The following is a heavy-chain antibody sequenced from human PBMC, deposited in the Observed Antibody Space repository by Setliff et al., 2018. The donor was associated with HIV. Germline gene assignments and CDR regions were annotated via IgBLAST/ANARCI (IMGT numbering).Heavy chain of an antibody. V-gene: IGHV3-7*03. J-gene: IGHJ4*02. CDR3: ARALQGSRGDPDY. CDR2: IKQDGSEK. D-gene: IGHD3-10*01. Sequence: PGGSLRLSCAASGFTLSGYWMNWVRQAPGKGLEWVANIKQDGSEKYYIDSVKGRFTISRDNAKNSLYLQMNSLRAEDTALYYCARALQGSRGDPDYWGQGTLVTVSS. CDR1: GFTLSGYW.